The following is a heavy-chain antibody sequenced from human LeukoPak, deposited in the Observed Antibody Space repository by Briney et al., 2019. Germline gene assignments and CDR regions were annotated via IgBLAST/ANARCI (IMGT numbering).Heavy chain of an antibody. Sequence: GASVKVSCKASGGTFSSYAISWVRQAPGQGLEWMGRIIPILGIANYAQKFQGRVTITADKSTSTAYMELSSLRSEDTAVYYCASSPPGEVPAKLNMYGMDVWGQGTTVTVSS. CDR1: GGTFSSYA. CDR2: IIPILGIA. CDR3: ASSPPGEVPAKLNMYGMDV. V-gene: IGHV1-69*04. J-gene: IGHJ6*02. D-gene: IGHD2-2*01.